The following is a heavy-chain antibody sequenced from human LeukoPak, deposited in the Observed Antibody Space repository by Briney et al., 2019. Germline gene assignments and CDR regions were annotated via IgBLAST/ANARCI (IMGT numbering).Heavy chain of an antibody. J-gene: IGHJ4*02. CDR2: IYSGGST. CDR3: ATYYYDSSGYYYPSDY. Sequence: GGSLRLSCAASGFTVSSNSMSWVRQAPGKGLEWVSVIYSGGSTYYADSVKGRFTISRDNSKNTLYLQMNSLRAEDTAVYYCATYYYDSSGYYYPSDYWGQGTLVTVSS. CDR1: GFTVSSNS. V-gene: IGHV3-53*01. D-gene: IGHD3-22*01.